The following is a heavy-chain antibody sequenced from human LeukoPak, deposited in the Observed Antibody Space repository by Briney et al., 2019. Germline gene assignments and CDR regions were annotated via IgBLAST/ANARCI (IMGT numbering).Heavy chain of an antibody. CDR3: ARDFVYSSGWYPPLYLDY. D-gene: IGHD6-19*01. CDR2: ISSSSSTI. Sequence: PGGSLRLSCAASGFTFSNYGMHWVRQAPGKGLEWVSYISSSSSTIYYADSVKGRFTISRDNAKNSLYLQMNSLRDEDTAVYYCARDFVYSSGWYPPLYLDYWGQGTLVTVPS. CDR1: GFTFSNYG. V-gene: IGHV3-48*02. J-gene: IGHJ4*02.